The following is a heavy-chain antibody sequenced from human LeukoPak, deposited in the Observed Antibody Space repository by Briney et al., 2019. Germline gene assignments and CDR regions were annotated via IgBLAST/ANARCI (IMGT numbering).Heavy chain of an antibody. CDR2: IWYGGSNK. J-gene: IGHJ3*02. V-gene: IGHV3-33*08. CDR1: GFTFSSYG. CDR3: AREVSAFDI. Sequence: GGSLRLSCAASGFTFSSYGMHWVRQAPGKGLEWVAVIWYGGSNKYYADSVKGRFTISRDNSKNTLYLQMNSLRAEDTAVYYCAREVSAFDIWGQGTMVTVSS.